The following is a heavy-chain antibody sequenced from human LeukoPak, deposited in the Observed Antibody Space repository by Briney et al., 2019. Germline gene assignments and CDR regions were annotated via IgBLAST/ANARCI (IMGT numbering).Heavy chain of an antibody. CDR1: GGSISSYY. J-gene: IGHJ6*02. CDR2: IYYSGST. D-gene: IGHD3-10*01. CDR3: ARARYGSGNFYFYYYGMDV. V-gene: IGHV4-59*01. Sequence: PSGTLSLTCTVSGGSISSYYWSWIRQPPGKGLEWIGYIYYSGSTNYNPSPKSRVTISVDTSKNQFSLKLSSVTAADTAVYYCARARYGSGNFYFYYYGMDVWGQGTTVTVSS.